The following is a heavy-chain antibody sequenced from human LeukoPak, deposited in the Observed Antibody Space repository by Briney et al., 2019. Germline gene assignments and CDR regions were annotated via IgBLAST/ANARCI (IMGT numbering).Heavy chain of an antibody. J-gene: IGHJ4*02. V-gene: IGHV4-39*01. CDR2: IYYSGST. Sequence: SETLSLTCTVSGGSISSSSYSWGWIRQPPGKGLEWIGSIYYSGSTYYNPSLKSRVTISVDTSKNQFSLKLSSVTAADTAVYYCARRITIFGVVIEGTEYWGQGTLVTVSS. D-gene: IGHD3-3*01. CDR3: ARRITIFGVVIEGTEY. CDR1: GGSISSSSYS.